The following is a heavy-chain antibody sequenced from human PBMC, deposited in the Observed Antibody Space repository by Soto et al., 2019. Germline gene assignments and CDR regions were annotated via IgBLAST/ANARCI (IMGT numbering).Heavy chain of an antibody. D-gene: IGHD1-26*01. CDR2: IYYSGTS. J-gene: IGHJ4*02. CDR1: GGSISSGDYY. Sequence: SETLSLTCTVSGGSISSGDYYWSWIRQPPGKGLEWIGYIYYSGTSYYNPSLRSRVTISIDTSKNQFSLKLSSVTAADTAVYYCARGRGTYYVSGDFDYWGQGTLVTVSS. V-gene: IGHV4-30-4*01. CDR3: ARGRGTYYVSGDFDY.